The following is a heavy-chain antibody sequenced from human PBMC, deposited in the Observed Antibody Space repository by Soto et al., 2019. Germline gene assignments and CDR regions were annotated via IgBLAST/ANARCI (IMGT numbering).Heavy chain of an antibody. Sequence: PGESLKISCKASGYSFTSYWIARVRQMPGKGLEWMGIIYPGDSDTRYGPSFQGQVTISADKSINTAYLQWSSLRASDIAVYYCARAHPYGDYARRYFHHWGQGTLVTVSS. J-gene: IGHJ1*01. D-gene: IGHD4-17*01. CDR2: IYPGDSDT. CDR1: GYSFTSYW. V-gene: IGHV5-51*01. CDR3: ARAHPYGDYARRYFHH.